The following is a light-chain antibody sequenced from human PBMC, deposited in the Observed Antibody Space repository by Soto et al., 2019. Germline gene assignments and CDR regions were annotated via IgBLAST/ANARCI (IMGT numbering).Light chain of an antibody. CDR3: QQYNNWPPIT. V-gene: IGKV3-15*01. CDR2: GAS. CDR1: QSVSSSY. J-gene: IGKJ5*01. Sequence: EIVLTQSPGTLSLSPGERATLPCRASQSVSSSYLAWYQQKPVQAPRLLIYGASTRATGIPANFSGSGSGTEFTLTISSLQSEDFAVYYCQQYNNWPPITFGQGTRLEIK.